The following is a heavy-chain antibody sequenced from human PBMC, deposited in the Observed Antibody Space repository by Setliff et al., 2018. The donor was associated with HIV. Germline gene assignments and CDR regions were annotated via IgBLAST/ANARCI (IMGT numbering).Heavy chain of an antibody. CDR2: ISVYNGNT. CDR1: TYTFSSYV. V-gene: IGHV1-18*01. J-gene: IGHJ3*02. D-gene: IGHD2-2*01. Sequence: GASVKVSCKASTYTFSSYVINWVRQAPGQGLEWMGRISVYNGNTNYAQKLQGRVIMTTDTSTSTAYMELRSLRSDDTAMYYCATQRDIVMVPGQGGFDIWAQGTMVTVSS. CDR3: ATQRDIVMVPGQGGFDI.